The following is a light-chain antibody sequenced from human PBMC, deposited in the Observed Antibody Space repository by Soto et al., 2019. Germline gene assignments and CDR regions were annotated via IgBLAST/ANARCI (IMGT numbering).Light chain of an antibody. CDR2: GAS. V-gene: IGKV3-15*01. CDR1: QSVSSN. J-gene: IGKJ4*01. Sequence: EIVMTQSPATLSVSPGERSTLSCRASQSVSSNLAWYQQKPGQAPRLLIYGASTRATGIPARFSGSGSGTEFTLTISSLQSEEFAVYYCQQYYSFPLTFGGGNKVDIK. CDR3: QQYYSFPLT.